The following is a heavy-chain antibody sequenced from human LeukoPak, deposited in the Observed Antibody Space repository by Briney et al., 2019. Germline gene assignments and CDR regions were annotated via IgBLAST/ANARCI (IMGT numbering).Heavy chain of an antibody. CDR1: GGTFSSYA. D-gene: IGHD3-22*01. V-gene: IGHV1-69*05. CDR3: ARGLRYYYDSSGYFDY. J-gene: IGHJ4*02. Sequence: GASVKVSCKASGGTFSSYAISWVRQAPGQGLEWMGGIIPIFGTANYAQKFQGRVTITTDESTSTAYMELSSLRSEDTAVYYCARGLRYYYDSSGYFDYWGQGTLVTVSS. CDR2: IIPIFGTA.